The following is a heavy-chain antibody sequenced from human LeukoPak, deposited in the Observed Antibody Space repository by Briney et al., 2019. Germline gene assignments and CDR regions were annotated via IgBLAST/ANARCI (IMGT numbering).Heavy chain of an antibody. CDR2: IRSKTNSYAT. V-gene: IGHV3-73*01. D-gene: IGHD4-11*01. CDR1: GFTFSGSA. CDR3: TRQDYSNDPHDY. J-gene: IGHJ4*02. Sequence: PEGSLRLSCAASGFTFSGSAMHWVRQASGKGLEWVGRIRSKTNSYATAYAASVKGRFTISRDDSKNTAYLQMNSLKTEDTAVYYCTRQDYSNDPHDYWGQGTLVTVSS.